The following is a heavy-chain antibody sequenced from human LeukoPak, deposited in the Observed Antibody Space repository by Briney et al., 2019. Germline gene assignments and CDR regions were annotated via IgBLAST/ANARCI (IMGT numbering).Heavy chain of an antibody. CDR3: ARTRFGELLETNWFDP. Sequence: SETLSLTCAVYGGXFSGYYWSWIRQPPGKGLEWIGEINHSGSTNYNPSLKSRVTISVDTSKNQFSLKLSSVTAADTAVYYCARTRFGELLETNWFDPWGQGTLVTVSS. V-gene: IGHV4-34*01. D-gene: IGHD3-10*01. CDR2: INHSGST. CDR1: GGXFSGYY. J-gene: IGHJ5*02.